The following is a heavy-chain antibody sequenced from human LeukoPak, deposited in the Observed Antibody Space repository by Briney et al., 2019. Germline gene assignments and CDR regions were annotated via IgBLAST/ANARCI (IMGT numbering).Heavy chain of an antibody. J-gene: IGHJ4*02. CDR3: ARDIAAAGTRPEYYFDY. V-gene: IGHV3-7*03. CDR2: IKQDGSEK. CDR1: GFTFSSYW. Sequence: PGGSLRLSCAASGFTFSSYWMSWVRQAPGKGLEWVANIKQDGSEKYYVDSVKGRFTISRDNAKNSLYLQMNSLRAEDTAVYYCARDIAAAGTRPEYYFDYWGQGTLVTVSS. D-gene: IGHD6-13*01.